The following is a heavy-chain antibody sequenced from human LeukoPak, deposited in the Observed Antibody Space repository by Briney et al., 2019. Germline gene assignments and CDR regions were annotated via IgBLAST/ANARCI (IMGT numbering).Heavy chain of an antibody. Sequence: GGSLRLPCAASGFSFSSYAMSWVRQAPGKGLEWVSAITGSGSSTFYADAVKGRFTISKDNSKNTLYLQMNSLRAEDTAVYYCAKRVSGWYLVDYWGQGALVTVSS. D-gene: IGHD6-19*01. J-gene: IGHJ4*02. CDR2: ITGSGSST. CDR3: AKRVSGWYLVDY. CDR1: GFSFSSYA. V-gene: IGHV3-23*01.